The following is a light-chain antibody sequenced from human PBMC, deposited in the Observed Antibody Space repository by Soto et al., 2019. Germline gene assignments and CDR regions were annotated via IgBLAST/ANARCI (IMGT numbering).Light chain of an antibody. V-gene: IGKV1-8*01. Sequence: AIRMTKARSSLYASNGDRVTMTCRASQGISSYLAWYQQKPGKAPKLLIYDASNLDSGVPSRFSGSGSGTDFTLTISCLQSEDFATYYCQQYYSYPLTFGGGTKVDIK. J-gene: IGKJ4*01. CDR1: QGISSY. CDR3: QQYYSYPLT. CDR2: DAS.